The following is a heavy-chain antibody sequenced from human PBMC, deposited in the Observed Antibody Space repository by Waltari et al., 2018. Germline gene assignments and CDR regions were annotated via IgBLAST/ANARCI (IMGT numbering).Heavy chain of an antibody. CDR1: GFTFSSSD. V-gene: IGHV3-13*01. CDR3: TRGSQGFDP. J-gene: IGHJ5*02. CDR2: IGSAGDT. Sequence: EVQLVESGGGLVQPGGSLRLSCAASGFTFSSSDMHWVRQATGEGLEWVSTIGSAGDTYYPGSVKGRFTISRENAKNSLHLQMNSLRADDTAVYYCTRGSQGFDPWGQGTLVTVSS.